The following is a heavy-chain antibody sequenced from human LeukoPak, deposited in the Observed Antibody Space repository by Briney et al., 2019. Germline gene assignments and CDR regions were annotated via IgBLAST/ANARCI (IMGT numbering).Heavy chain of an antibody. D-gene: IGHD5-24*01. CDR3: ARGRRDGYRGYYFDY. J-gene: IGHJ4*02. V-gene: IGHV3-7*01. CDR2: IKQDGSEK. Sequence: GGSLRLSCAASGFTFGNYAMSWVRQAPGKGLEWVANIKQDGSEKYYVDSVKGRFTISRDNAKNSLYLQMNSLRAEDTAVYYCARGRRDGYRGYYFDYWGQGTLVTVSS. CDR1: GFTFGNYA.